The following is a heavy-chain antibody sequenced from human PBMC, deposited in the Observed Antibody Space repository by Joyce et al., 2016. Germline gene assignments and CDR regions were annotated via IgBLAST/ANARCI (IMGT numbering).Heavy chain of an antibody. D-gene: IGHD7-27*01. J-gene: IGHJ4*02. CDR1: GFTFSSYW. CDR3: ARDIWARFDY. CDR2: IKKDESDK. Sequence: QLVESGGGLVQPGGSLRLSCAASGFTFSSYWMSWVRQAPGKGLEWVANIKKDESDKNYVDSVKGRFTISRDNAKNSLYLQMNSLGAEDTALYYCARDIWARFDYWGQGTLVTVSS. V-gene: IGHV3-7*05.